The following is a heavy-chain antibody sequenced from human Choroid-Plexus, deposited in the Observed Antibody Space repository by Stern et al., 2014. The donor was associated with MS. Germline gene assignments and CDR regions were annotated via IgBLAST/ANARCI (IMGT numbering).Heavy chain of an antibody. V-gene: IGHV1-2*02. CDR2: INPNTGGP. J-gene: IGHJ6*02. CDR1: GYIFTGYY. CDR3: ARDQRGITIFGVVTDYYYLGMDV. D-gene: IGHD3-3*01. Sequence: QLVQSGAEVKKLGASVKVSCKTSGYIFTGYYIHWVRQAPGQGLEWMAWINPNTGGPKYAQKFQGRVTMSRDTSSSTAYVELSSLTSDDTAVYYCARDQRGITIFGVVTDYYYLGMDVWGQGTTVTVSS.